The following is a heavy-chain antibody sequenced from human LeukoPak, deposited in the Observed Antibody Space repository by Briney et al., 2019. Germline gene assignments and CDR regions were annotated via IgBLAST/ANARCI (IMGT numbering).Heavy chain of an antibody. CDR2: ISGSGGST. Sequence: GGSLRLSCAACGFTFSSYAMSWVRQAPGKGLEWVSAISGSGGSTYYADSVKGRFTISRDNSKNTLYLQMNSLRAEDTAVYYCGKDLSTTWIQLWSPFDYWGQGTLVTVSS. J-gene: IGHJ4*02. V-gene: IGHV3-23*01. CDR3: GKDLSTTWIQLWSPFDY. CDR1: GFTFSSYA. D-gene: IGHD5-18*01.